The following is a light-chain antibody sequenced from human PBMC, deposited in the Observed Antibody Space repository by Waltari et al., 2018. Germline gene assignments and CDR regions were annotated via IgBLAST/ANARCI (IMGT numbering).Light chain of an antibody. V-gene: IGLV1-44*01. J-gene: IGLJ2*01. Sequence: QSVLTQPPSASGTPGQRVTIPCSGSTSTIGFSTVNWYQQFPGPAPKPPIYGVIQRPSGVPDRFSGSKSGTSASLAISGLQSEDEADYFCAAWDRSLRIVVFGGGTKLTVL. CDR3: AAWDRSLRIVV. CDR2: GVI. CDR1: TSTIGFST.